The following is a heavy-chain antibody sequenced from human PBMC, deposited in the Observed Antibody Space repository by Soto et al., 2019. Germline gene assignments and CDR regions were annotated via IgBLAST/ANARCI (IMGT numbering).Heavy chain of an antibody. J-gene: IGHJ3*01. CDR1: GGTFSSYA. CDR3: AGGSPYSRGWFAIAFDF. Sequence: QVQLVQSGAEVKKPGSSVKVSCKASGGTFSSYAISWVRQAPGQGLEWMGGIIPIFGTANYAQKFQGRVTRTADEPKRKAYMEQSSLRSEETAVYYGAGGSPYSRGWFAIAFDFWVQGTMVTVSS. CDR2: IIPIFGTA. V-gene: IGHV1-69*12. D-gene: IGHD6-19*01.